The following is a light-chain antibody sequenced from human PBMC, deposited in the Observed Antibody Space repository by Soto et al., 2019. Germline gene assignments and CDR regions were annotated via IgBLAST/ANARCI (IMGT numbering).Light chain of an antibody. CDR3: SSYTSSSTLGV. CDR1: SSDVGGYNF. V-gene: IGLV2-14*01. CDR2: EVR. J-gene: IGLJ1*01. Sequence: QSALTQPASVSGSPGQSIAISCTGTSSDVGGYNFVSWYQHHPGKAPKLLIYEVRNRPSGVSNRFSGSKSVNTASLTISGLQAGDEAEYYCSSYTSSSTLGVFGTGTKLTVL.